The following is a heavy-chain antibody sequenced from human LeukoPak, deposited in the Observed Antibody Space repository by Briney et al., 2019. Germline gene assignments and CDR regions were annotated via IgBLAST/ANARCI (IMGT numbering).Heavy chain of an antibody. CDR1: GYTFTRYG. CDR3: ARDTIVLEWHRDWNDEPAQGGSFDY. J-gene: IGHJ4*02. CDR2: INTNTGNP. V-gene: IGHV7-4-1*02. D-gene: IGHD1-1*01. Sequence: ASVKVSCKASGYTFTRYGISWVRQAPGQGLEWMGWINTNTGNPTYAQGFTGRFVFSLDTSVSTAYLQISSLKAEDTAVYYCARDTIVLEWHRDWNDEPAQGGSFDYWGQGTLVTVSS.